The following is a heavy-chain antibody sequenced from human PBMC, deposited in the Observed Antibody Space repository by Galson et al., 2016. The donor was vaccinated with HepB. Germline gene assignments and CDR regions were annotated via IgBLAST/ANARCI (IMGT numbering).Heavy chain of an antibody. Sequence: SLRLSCAASGFTVSNNYMRWVRQAPGEGLEWVSLIYNGGSSYYADSVKGRFTISRDSSKNTLYLQMNSLRAEDTAVYYSARNRHCSGGSCYGAWGQGTLVTVSS. CDR2: IYNGGSS. J-gene: IGHJ5*02. CDR1: GFTVSNNY. CDR3: ARNRHCSGGSCYGA. V-gene: IGHV3-66*01. D-gene: IGHD2-15*01.